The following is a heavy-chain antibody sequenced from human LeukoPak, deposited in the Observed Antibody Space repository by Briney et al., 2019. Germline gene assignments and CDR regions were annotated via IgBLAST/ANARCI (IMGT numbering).Heavy chain of an antibody. CDR1: GLTFSSYA. J-gene: IGHJ4*02. CDR2: ISGSGDNT. D-gene: IGHD2-8*01. CDR3: AKPVSPYCTNGVCYTIAMAGTFGY. V-gene: IGHV3-23*01. Sequence: GGSLRLSCAASGLTFSSYAMSWVRQAPGKGLEWVAAISGSGDNTYYADSVKGRLTISRDNSKNTLYLQMNSLRAEDTAVYYCAKPVSPYCTNGVCYTIAMAGTFGYWGQGTLVTVSS.